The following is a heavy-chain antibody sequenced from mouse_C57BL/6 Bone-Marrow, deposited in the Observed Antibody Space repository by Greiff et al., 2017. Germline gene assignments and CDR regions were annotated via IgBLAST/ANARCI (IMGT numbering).Heavy chain of an antibody. CDR2: LYPGDGDT. V-gene: IGHV1-82*01. D-gene: IGHD1-1*01. Sequence: QVQLKQSGPELVKPGASVKISCKASGYAFSSSWMNWVKQRPGKGLEWIGRLYPGDGDTNYNGKFKGKATLTADKSSSTAYMQLSSLTSEDSAVYFCARHYGSSYPYAMDYWGQGTSVTVSS. CDR3: ARHYGSSYPYAMDY. J-gene: IGHJ4*01. CDR1: GYAFSSSW.